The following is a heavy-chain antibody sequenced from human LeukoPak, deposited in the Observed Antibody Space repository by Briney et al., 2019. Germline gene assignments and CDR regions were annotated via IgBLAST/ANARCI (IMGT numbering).Heavy chain of an antibody. CDR1: GLTFSSYA. Sequence: QTGGSLRLSCAASGLTFSSYAMSWVRQAPGKGLEWVSAISGSGGSTYYADSVKGRFTISRDNSKNTLYLQMNSLRAEDTAVYYCVYFGGRYYGSGSYYKSGYWGQGTLVTVSS. J-gene: IGHJ4*02. D-gene: IGHD3-10*01. V-gene: IGHV3-23*01. CDR3: VYFGGRYYGSGSYYKSGY. CDR2: ISGSGGST.